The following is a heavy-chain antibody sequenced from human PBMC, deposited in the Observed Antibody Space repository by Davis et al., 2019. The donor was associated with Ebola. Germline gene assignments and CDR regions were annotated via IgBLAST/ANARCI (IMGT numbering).Heavy chain of an antibody. V-gene: IGHV3-23*01. CDR3: ARVVTMIVVT. CDR2: ISGSGGST. Sequence: PGGSLRLSCAASGFTFSSYAMSWVRQAPGKGLEWVSAISGSGGSTYYADSVKGRCTISRDNAKNSLYLQMNILRAEDTAVYYCARVVTMIVVTWGQGTLVTVSS. CDR1: GFTFSSYA. D-gene: IGHD3-22*01. J-gene: IGHJ4*02.